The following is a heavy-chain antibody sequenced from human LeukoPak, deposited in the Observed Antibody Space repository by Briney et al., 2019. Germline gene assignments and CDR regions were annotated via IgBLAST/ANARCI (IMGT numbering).Heavy chain of an antibody. D-gene: IGHD2-15*01. V-gene: IGHV4-34*01. CDR2: INHSGST. J-gene: IGHJ5*02. CDR3: ARSGAGVVVAPTPFDP. Sequence: KPSETLSLTCAVYGGSFSGYYWSWIRQPPGKGLEWIGEINHSGSTNYNPSLKSRVTISVDTSKNQFSLKLSSVTAADTAVYYCARSGAGVVVAPTPFDPWGQEPWSPSPQ. CDR1: GGSFSGYY.